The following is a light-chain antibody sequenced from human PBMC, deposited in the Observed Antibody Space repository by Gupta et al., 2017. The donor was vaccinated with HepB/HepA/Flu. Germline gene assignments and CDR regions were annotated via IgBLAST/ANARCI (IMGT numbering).Light chain of an antibody. CDR1: QNIDNF. CDR3: QQSDSTPRT. J-gene: IGKJ2*01. V-gene: IGKV1-39*01. Sequence: IQMTQSPSSLSTSVGDRVTITCRASQNIDNFLDWYHQQPGKAPKLLIYAASSLQSGVPSRFSGSGSGTDFTLTISRLQPEDFATYYCQQSDSTPRTFGQGTKLEIK. CDR2: AAS.